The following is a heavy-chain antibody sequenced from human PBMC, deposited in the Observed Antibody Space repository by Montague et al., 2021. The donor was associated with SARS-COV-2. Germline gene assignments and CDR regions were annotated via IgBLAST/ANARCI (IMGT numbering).Heavy chain of an antibody. V-gene: IGHV3-23*01. J-gene: IGHJ5*01. D-gene: IGHD3-10*01. CDR2: ISGSGGTT. Sequence: SLRLSCAASGFSFSNYAMNWVRQAPGRGLEWVSSISGSGGTTYYADSVEGRFMISRDNSKNTLYLQMNSLGAEDTAVYYCAKEGSDYYASGSYYTRLGWFDSWGQRTLVTVSS. CDR3: AKEGSDYYASGSYYTRLGWFDS. CDR1: GFSFSNYA.